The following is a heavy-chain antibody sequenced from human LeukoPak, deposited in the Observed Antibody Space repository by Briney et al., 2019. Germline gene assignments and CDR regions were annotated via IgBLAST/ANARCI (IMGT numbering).Heavy chain of an antibody. CDR1: GFTVSSNY. V-gene: IGHV3-23*01. CDR3: AKGVSPNTLYYFDY. J-gene: IGHJ4*02. CDR2: ISGSGGST. Sequence: SGGSLRLSCAASGFTVSSNYMSWVRQAPGKGLEWVSAISGSGGSTYYADSVKGRFTISRDNSKNTLSLQMNSLRAEDTAVYYCAKGVSPNTLYYFDYWGQGTLVTVSS. D-gene: IGHD7-27*01.